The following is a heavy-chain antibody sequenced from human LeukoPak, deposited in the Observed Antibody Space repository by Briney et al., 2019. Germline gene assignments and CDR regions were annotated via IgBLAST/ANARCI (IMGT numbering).Heavy chain of an antibody. V-gene: IGHV4-59*01. CDR2: IYYSGST. J-gene: IGHJ2*01. D-gene: IGHD3-9*01. CDR3: AREGRYFDWLEHWYSDL. CDR1: GGPISSYY. Sequence: SETLSLTCTVSGGPISSYYWSWIRQPPGKGLEWIGYIYYSGSTNNNPSLKSRVTISVDTSKNQFSLKLSSVTAADTAVYYCAREGRYFDWLEHWYSDLWGRGTLVTVSS.